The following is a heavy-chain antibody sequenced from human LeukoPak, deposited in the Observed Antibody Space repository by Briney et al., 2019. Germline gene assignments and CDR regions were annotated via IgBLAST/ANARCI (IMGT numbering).Heavy chain of an antibody. V-gene: IGHV3-23*01. D-gene: IGHD4-17*01. J-gene: IGHJ4*02. Sequence: PGGSLRLSCAASGFTFNSYAMSWVRQAPGKGLEWVSAISGSGGSTYYADSVTGRFTISRDNSKNTLYLQMNSLRAEDTAVYFCAKDLTVTTIGYFDSWGQGTLVTVSS. CDR3: AKDLTVTTIGYFDS. CDR2: ISGSGGST. CDR1: GFTFNSYA.